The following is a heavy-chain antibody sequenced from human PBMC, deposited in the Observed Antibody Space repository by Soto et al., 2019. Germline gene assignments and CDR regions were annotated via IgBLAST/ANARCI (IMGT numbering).Heavy chain of an antibody. D-gene: IGHD2-21*02. Sequence: EVHLVESGGGLVKPGGSLRLSCAASGFPFISYYMIWVRQTPGKGLEWVSSISTDSRYIYYGDSVRGRFTISRDNAKNSLYLQMNSLRVEDTAVYYCASGSDCNYVDIWGKGAPVTVSS. V-gene: IGHV3-21*01. CDR2: ISTDSRYI. J-gene: IGHJ6*03. CDR1: GFPFISYY. CDR3: ASGSDCNYVDI.